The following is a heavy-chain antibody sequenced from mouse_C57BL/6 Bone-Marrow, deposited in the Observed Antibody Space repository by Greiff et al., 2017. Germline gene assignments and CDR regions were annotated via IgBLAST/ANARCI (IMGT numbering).Heavy chain of an antibody. V-gene: IGHV1-80*01. J-gene: IGHJ3*01. CDR3: ASGRLRRRFAY. Sequence: QVQLKESGAELVKPGASVKISCKASGYAFSSYWMNWVKQRPGKGLEWIGQIYPGDGDTNYNGKFKGKATLTADKSSSTAYMQLRSLTSEDSAVYFCASGRLRRRFAYWGQGTLVTVSA. CDR1: GYAFSSYW. CDR2: IYPGDGDT. D-gene: IGHD2-4*01.